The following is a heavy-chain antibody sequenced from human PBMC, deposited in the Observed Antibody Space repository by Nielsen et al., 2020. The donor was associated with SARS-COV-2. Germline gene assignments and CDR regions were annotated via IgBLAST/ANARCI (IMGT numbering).Heavy chain of an antibody. CDR2: IYPGDSDT. CDR1: GYSFTSYW. Sequence: GESLKISCKGSGYSFTSYWIGWVRQMPGKGLEWMGIIYPGDSDTRYSPPFQGQVTISADKSISTAYLQWSSLKASDTAMYYCARQRYSSSRFVASQWFDPWGQGTLVTVSS. J-gene: IGHJ5*02. V-gene: IGHV5-51*01. D-gene: IGHD6-13*01. CDR3: ARQRYSSSRFVASQWFDP.